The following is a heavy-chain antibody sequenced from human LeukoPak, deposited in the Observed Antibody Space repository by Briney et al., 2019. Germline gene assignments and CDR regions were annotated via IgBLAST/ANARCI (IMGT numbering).Heavy chain of an antibody. Sequence: SETLSLTCGVSGGSITSTNYWTWVRQPPGKGLEWIGEVNLQGSTNYNPSLMGRVAISVDMSENHISLQLTSVTAADTAVYYCARATCYGSLCYFDFWGQGTLVSVSS. CDR2: VNLQGST. V-gene: IGHV4-4*02. CDR1: GGSITSTNY. CDR3: ARATCYGSLCYFDF. J-gene: IGHJ4*02. D-gene: IGHD3-10*01.